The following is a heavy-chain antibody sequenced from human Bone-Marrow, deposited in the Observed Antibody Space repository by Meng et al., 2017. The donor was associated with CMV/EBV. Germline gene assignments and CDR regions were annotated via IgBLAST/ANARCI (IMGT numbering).Heavy chain of an antibody. J-gene: IGHJ4*02. CDR2: ISGSGGST. Sequence: GESLKISCAASGFTFSSYAMSWVRQAPGKGLEWVSAISGSGGSTYYADSVKGRFTISRDNSKNTLYLQMNSLRAEDMAVYYCAKGTSRDGYNTDFDYWGQGTLVIVSS. CDR1: GFTFSSYA. D-gene: IGHD5-24*01. CDR3: AKGTSRDGYNTDFDY. V-gene: IGHV3-23*01.